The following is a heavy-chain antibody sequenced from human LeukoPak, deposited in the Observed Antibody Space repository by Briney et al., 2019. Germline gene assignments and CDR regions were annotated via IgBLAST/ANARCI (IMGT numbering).Heavy chain of an antibody. Sequence: GGSLRLSCVASGFTSSNYWMTWVRQAPGKGLEWVASIKQDGSEKQYVDSVKGRFTISRDNGKNSLYLQMDSLRAEDTALYYCARDSDYDYVWGRIRYYFQYWGQGTLVTASS. CDR2: IKQDGSEK. D-gene: IGHD3-16*01. CDR1: GFTSSNYW. CDR3: ARDSDYDYVWGRIRYYFQY. J-gene: IGHJ4*02. V-gene: IGHV3-7*01.